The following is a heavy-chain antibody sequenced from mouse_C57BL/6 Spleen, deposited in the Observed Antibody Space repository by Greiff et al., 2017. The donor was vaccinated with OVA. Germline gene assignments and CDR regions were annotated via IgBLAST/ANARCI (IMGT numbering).Heavy chain of an antibody. CDR1: GYTFTSYW. CDR2: IDPSDSYT. V-gene: IGHV1-50*01. CDR3: ASLYDYDGAWFAY. J-gene: IGHJ3*01. D-gene: IGHD2-4*01. Sequence: VQLQQPGAELVKPGASVKLSCKASGYTFTSYWMQWVKQRPGQGLEWIGEIDPSDSYTNYNQKFKGKATLTVDTSSSTAYMQLSSLTSEDSAVYYCASLYDYDGAWFAYWGQGTLVTVSA.